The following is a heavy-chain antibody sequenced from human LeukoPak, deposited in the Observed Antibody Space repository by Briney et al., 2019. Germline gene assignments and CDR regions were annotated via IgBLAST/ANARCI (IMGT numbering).Heavy chain of an antibody. V-gene: IGHV3-23*01. CDR2: VSESGDIT. CDR1: GIAFSRFA. D-gene: IGHD5-12*01. CDR3: AKDIAQGYTFGTIEEDY. Sequence: GGSLRLSCAASGIAFSRFAMSWVRQAPGKGLEWVTVVSESGDITHYAESVRGRFTISRDNSKNTLYLEMNRLRSDDTAIYYCAKDIAQGYTFGTIEEDYWGQGTLVTVAS. J-gene: IGHJ4*02.